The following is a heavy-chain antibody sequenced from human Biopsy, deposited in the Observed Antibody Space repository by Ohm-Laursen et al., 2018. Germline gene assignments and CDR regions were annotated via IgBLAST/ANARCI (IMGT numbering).Heavy chain of an antibody. Sequence: SDTLSLTCRVSGYSISTAYYWAWIRQPPGKGLEWIASIYHIGSTNYNPSLKSRVSISVDTSKNQFSLRLTSVTAADTAVYYCARDGRAAPFDSWGQGTLVTVSS. CDR1: GYSISTAYY. V-gene: IGHV4-38-2*02. D-gene: IGHD6-13*01. CDR3: ARDGRAAPFDS. CDR2: IYHIGST. J-gene: IGHJ4*02.